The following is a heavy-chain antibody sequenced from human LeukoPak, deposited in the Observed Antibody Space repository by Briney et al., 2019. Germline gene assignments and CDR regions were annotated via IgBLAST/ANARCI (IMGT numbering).Heavy chain of an antibody. Sequence: PSETLSLTCTVSGGSISSYYWSWTRQPPGKGLEWIGYIYYSGSTNYNPSLKSRVTISVDTSKNQFSLKLSSVTAADTAVYYCARMYSSGYDAFDIWGQGTMVTVSS. CDR2: IYYSGST. V-gene: IGHV4-59*01. CDR1: GGSISSYY. CDR3: ARMYSSGYDAFDI. J-gene: IGHJ3*02. D-gene: IGHD6-19*01.